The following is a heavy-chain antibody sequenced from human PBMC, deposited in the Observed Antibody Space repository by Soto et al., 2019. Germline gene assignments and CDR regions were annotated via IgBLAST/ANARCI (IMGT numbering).Heavy chain of an antibody. V-gene: IGHV4-34*01. J-gene: IGHJ5*02. CDR3: ARVPDR. Sequence: PSETLSLTCAVYGGSFSGYYWSWIRQPPGKGLEWIGEINHSGNTNYNPSLKSRVTISVDRSKNQFSLKLSSVTAADTAVYYCARVPDRWGQGTLVTVSS. D-gene: IGHD2-2*01. CDR2: INHSGNT. CDR1: GGSFSGYY.